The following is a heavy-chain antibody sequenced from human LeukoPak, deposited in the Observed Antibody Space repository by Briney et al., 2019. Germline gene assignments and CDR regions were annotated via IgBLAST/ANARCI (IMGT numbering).Heavy chain of an antibody. CDR1: GGTFSSYA. CDR2: IIPIFGTA. D-gene: IGHD1-26*01. CDR3: ARAGRGSYLRGSLNY. J-gene: IGHJ4*02. V-gene: IGHV1-69*05. Sequence: ASVKVSCKASGGTFSSYAISWVRQAPGQGLEWMGGIIPIFGTANYAQKFQGRVTITTDESTSTAYMELSSLRSEDTAVYYCARAGRGSYLRGSLNYWGQGTLSPSPQ.